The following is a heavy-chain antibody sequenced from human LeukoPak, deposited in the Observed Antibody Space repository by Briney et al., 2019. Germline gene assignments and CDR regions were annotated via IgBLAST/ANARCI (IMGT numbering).Heavy chain of an antibody. CDR1: GFTFSSYA. D-gene: IGHD6-19*01. CDR3: VKYATKTGWYYFDY. V-gene: IGHV3-23*01. CDR2: TGGAGDTT. J-gene: IGHJ4*02. Sequence: PGGSLRLSCAASGFTFSSYAMSWVRQAPGKGLEWVSATGGAGDTTYYADSVKGRFTISRDNSKNTLYLQMNSLRAEDTAVYYCVKYATKTGWYYFDYWGQGTLVTVSS.